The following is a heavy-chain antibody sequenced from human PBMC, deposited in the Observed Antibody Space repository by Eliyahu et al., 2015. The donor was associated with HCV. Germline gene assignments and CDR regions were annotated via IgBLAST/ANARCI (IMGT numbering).Heavy chain of an antibody. V-gene: IGHV4-34*01. CDR2: XNRSRST. J-gene: IGHJ4*02. CDR1: GGAFSDNY. D-gene: IGHD2-21*01. Sequence: QVQLQQWGAGLLKPSETLSLTCGVXGGAFSDNYWSWIRQPPGKGLEWLGEXNRSRSTFYNPSLKNRVTISIDLSQNQFSLKITSVTAADTAIYYCARGRVPGGDQLFDNWGQGTLVTVS. CDR3: ARGRVPGGDQLFDN.